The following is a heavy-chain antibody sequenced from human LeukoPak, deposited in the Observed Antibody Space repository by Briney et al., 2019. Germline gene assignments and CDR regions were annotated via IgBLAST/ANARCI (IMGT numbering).Heavy chain of an antibody. CDR1: GYSFTSYW. D-gene: IGHD3-9*01. J-gene: IGHJ4*02. CDR2: SYPGDSDT. Sequence: GESLKISCKGSGYSFTSYWIGWVRQLPAKGLEWMVISYPGDSDTRYSPSFQGQVTISADKSISTAYLQWSSLKASDTAMYYCARGGRVRYFDWFFDYWGQGTLVTVSS. V-gene: IGHV5-51*01. CDR3: ARGGRVRYFDWFFDY.